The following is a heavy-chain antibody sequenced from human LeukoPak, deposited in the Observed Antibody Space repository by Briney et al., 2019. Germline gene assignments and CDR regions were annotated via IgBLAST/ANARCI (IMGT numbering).Heavy chain of an antibody. D-gene: IGHD3-22*01. CDR1: GGSISSGGYY. J-gene: IGHJ4*02. V-gene: IGHV4-31*03. Sequence: SETLSLTCTVSGGSISSGGYYWSWIRQHPGKGLEWVGYIYYSGSTYYNPSLKSRVTISVDTSKNQFSLKLSSVTAADTAVYYCARARFEMGWYYDRSGYSVFDYWGQGPLVTVSS. CDR3: ARARFEMGWYYDRSGYSVFDY. CDR2: IYYSGST.